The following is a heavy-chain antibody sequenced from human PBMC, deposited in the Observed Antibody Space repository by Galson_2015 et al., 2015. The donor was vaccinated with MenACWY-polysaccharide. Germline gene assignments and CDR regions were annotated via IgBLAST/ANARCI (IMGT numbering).Heavy chain of an antibody. V-gene: IGHV3-30*18. CDR3: AKDRPLRGLTVFYYGMDV. CDR1: GFTFSDYA. D-gene: IGHD3-10*01. J-gene: IGHJ6*02. CDR2: ISYDGSNK. Sequence: SLRLSCAVSGFTFSDYAIHWVRQAPGKGLEWLAVISYDGSNKYYSDSVRGRFTISRDNSNDMVYLHMNSLRGGDTAVYFCAKDRPLRGLTVFYYGMDVWGRGTAVTVSS.